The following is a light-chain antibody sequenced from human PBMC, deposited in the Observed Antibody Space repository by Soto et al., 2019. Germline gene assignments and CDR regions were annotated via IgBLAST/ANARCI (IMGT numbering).Light chain of an antibody. V-gene: IGKV1D-12*01. CDR2: TAS. CDR1: QDIGNW. CDR3: QQANSFPLT. J-gene: IGKJ4*01. Sequence: DIRVTQSPSSVSASVGDRVIITCRAGQDIGNWLSWYQHKPGKAPKLLISTASTLQSEVPSRFSGSGSGTEFTLTISSLQPEDFATYYCQQANSFPLTFGGGTKVEIK.